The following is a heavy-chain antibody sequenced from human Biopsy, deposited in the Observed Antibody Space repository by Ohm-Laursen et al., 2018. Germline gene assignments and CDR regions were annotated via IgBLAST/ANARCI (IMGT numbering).Heavy chain of an antibody. D-gene: IGHD4-17*01. J-gene: IGHJ4*02. CDR2: INQSGST. CDR1: GRIFSDYR. CDR3: GNEVYGRDY. Sequence: SETLSLTWVVFGRIFSDYRWTWIRQPPGKGLEWIGQINQSGSTNYNPSLKSRVTISADASKYEFSLRLTSVTAADTAVYFCGNEVYGRDYWGLGARVTVSS. V-gene: IGHV4-34*08.